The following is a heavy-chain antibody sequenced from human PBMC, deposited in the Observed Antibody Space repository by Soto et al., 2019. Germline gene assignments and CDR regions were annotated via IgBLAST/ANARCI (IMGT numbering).Heavy chain of an antibody. CDR3: ATPDFWSGYYTGQDFDY. D-gene: IGHD3-3*01. CDR1: GGSISSISYY. J-gene: IGHJ4*02. V-gene: IGHV4-39*01. CDR2: FYYSGST. Sequence: ETLSLTCTVSGGSISSISYYWGWIRQPPGKGLEWIGSFYYSGSTYYNPSLKSRVTISVDTSKNQFSLKLSSVTAADTAVYYCATPDFWSGYYTGQDFDYWGQGTLVNVSS.